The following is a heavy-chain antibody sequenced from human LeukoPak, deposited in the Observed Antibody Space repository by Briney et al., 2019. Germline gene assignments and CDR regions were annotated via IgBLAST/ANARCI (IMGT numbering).Heavy chain of an antibody. V-gene: IGHV4-34*01. CDR3: ASLTMIVVP. J-gene: IGHJ6*02. CDR2: INHSGST. Sequence: SETLSLTCTVSGGSISSYYWSWIRQPPGKGLEWIGEINHSGSTNYNPSLKSRVIISVDTSKNQFSLKLSSVTAADTAVYYCASLTMIVVPWGQGTAVTVSS. CDR1: GGSISSYY. D-gene: IGHD3-22*01.